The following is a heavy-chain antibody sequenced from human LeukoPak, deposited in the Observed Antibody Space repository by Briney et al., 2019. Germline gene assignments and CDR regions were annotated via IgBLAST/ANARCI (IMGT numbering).Heavy chain of an antibody. D-gene: IGHD5-24*01. V-gene: IGHV1-69-2*01. CDR2: VDPEDGET. J-gene: IGHJ4*02. CDR3: ATLVEMATIDY. Sequence: ASVKVSCKVSGYTFTDYYMHWVQQAPGKGLEWMGLVDPEDGETIYAETFQGRVTITADTSTDTAYMELSSLRSEDTAVYYCATLVEMATIDYWGQGTLVTVSS. CDR1: GYTFTDYY.